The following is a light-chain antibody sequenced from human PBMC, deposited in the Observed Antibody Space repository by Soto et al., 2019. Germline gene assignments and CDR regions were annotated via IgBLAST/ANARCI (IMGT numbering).Light chain of an antibody. CDR3: SSYTSSSTPYV. J-gene: IGLJ1*01. Sequence: QSVLTQPASVSGSPGQSITISCTGTGSDVGGYNYVSWYQQHPGKAPKLMIYDVSNRPSGVSNRFSGSKSGNTASLTISGFQAFDEADYYCSSYTSSSTPYVFGTGTKVTVL. V-gene: IGLV2-14*01. CDR2: DVS. CDR1: GSDVGGYNY.